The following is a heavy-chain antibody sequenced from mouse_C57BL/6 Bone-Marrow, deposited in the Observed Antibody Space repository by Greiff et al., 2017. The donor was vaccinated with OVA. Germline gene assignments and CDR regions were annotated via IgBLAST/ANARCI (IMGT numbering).Heavy chain of an antibody. CDR2: FYPGSGSI. Sequence: QVQLQQSGAELVKPGASVKLSCKASGYTFTEYTIHWVKQRSGQGLEWIGWFYPGSGSIKYNEKFKDKATLTADKSSSTVYMERSRVTSEDSAVYFCARHEEGLYYYGSSPAWFAYWGQGTLVTVSA. J-gene: IGHJ3*01. CDR1: GYTFTEYT. D-gene: IGHD1-1*01. CDR3: ARHEEGLYYYGSSPAWFAY. V-gene: IGHV1-62-2*01.